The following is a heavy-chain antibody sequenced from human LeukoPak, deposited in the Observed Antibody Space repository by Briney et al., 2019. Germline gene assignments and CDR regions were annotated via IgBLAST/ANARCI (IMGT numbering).Heavy chain of an antibody. V-gene: IGHV1-2*02. D-gene: IGHD3-22*01. CDR3: ARDLVREVWKKAYYYDYNWFDP. Sequence: ASVKVSCKASGYTFTGYYMHWVRQAPGQGLEWMGWINPNSGGTNYAQKFQGRVTMTRDTSISTAYMELSRLRSDDTAVYYCARDLVREVWKKAYYYDYNWFDPWGQGTLVTVSS. CDR1: GYTFTGYY. CDR2: INPNSGGT. J-gene: IGHJ5*02.